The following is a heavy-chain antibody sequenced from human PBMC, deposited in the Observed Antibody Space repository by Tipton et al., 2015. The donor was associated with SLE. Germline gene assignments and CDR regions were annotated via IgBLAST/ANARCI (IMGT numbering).Heavy chain of an antibody. CDR3: ARDTVGWYSGAFDI. CDR1: GGSISSYY. V-gene: IGHV4-59*01. Sequence: TLSLTCTVSGGSISSYYWSWIRQPPGKGLEWIGYFYYSGSTNYNPSLKSRVTISVDTSKNQFSLKLSSVTAADTAVYYCARDTVGWYSGAFDIWGQGTMVTVSS. J-gene: IGHJ3*02. D-gene: IGHD4-23*01. CDR2: FYYSGST.